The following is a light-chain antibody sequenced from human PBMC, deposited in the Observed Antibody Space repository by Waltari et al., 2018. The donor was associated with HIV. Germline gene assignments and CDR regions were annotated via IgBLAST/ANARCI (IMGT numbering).Light chain of an antibody. V-gene: IGLV2-23*02. CDR2: EVT. J-gene: IGLJ2*01. Sequence: QSALTQPASVSGSPGQSITISCTGTSNDVGSYNLVSWYQHHPGKAPKLLIFEVTKRPSGVSNRFSASKSGNTASLTISGLQAEDDADYYCCSYAGSSTVLFGGGTKLSVL. CDR3: CSYAGSSTVL. CDR1: SNDVGSYNL.